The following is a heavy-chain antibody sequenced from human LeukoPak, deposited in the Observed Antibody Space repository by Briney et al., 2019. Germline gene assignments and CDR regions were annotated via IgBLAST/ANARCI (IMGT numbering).Heavy chain of an antibody. V-gene: IGHV1-2*02. J-gene: IGHJ5*02. D-gene: IGHD1-26*01. CDR1: GYTFTGYY. Sequence: ASVKVSCKASGYTFTGYYMHWVRQAPGQGLEWMGWINPNSGGTKYAQKFQGRVTMTRDMSISTAYMELSRLRSDDTAVYYCARGLGAEGPATARWFDPWGQGTLVTVSS. CDR2: INPNSGGT. CDR3: ARGLGAEGPATARWFDP.